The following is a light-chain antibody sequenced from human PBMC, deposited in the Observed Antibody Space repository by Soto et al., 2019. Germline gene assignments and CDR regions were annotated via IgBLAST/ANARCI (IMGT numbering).Light chain of an antibody. V-gene: IGKV1-39*01. CDR2: DAS. CDR1: QSISTY. J-gene: IGKJ4*01. Sequence: CGGRSINKNCRASQSISTYLNWYQQKPGKAPKLLIYDASSLESGVPSRFSVSRPGTEFNLGLRSLHSEESAIYYWRPCYRTALALGVGTKVDIK. CDR3: RPCYRTALA.